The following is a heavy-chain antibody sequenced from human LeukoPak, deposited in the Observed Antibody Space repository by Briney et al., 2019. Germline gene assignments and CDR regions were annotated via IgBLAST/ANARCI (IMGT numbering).Heavy chain of an antibody. CDR2: IIPIFGTA. J-gene: IGHJ5*02. D-gene: IGHD3-22*01. V-gene: IGHV1-69*05. CDR1: GGTFSSYA. Sequence: SVKVSCKASGGTFSSYAISWVRQAPGQGLEWMGGIIPIFGTANYAQKFQGRVTITTDESTSTAYMELSSLRSEDTAVYYCARYYYDSSGYYSSGNWFDPWGQGTLVTVSS. CDR3: ARYYYDSSGYYSSGNWFDP.